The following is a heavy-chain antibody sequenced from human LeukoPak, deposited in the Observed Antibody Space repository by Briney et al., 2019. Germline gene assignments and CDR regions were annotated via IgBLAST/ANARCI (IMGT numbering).Heavy chain of an antibody. J-gene: IGHJ4*02. CDR2: TYISGST. CDR3: AREVEMATIY. V-gene: IGHV4-61*02. CDR1: GRSISSGSYY. Sequence: SETLSLTCTVSGRSISSGSYYWGWIRQPAGKGLEWTGRTYISGSTHYNPSLKSRVTISVDTSNNQFSLKLGSVTAADTAVYYCAREVEMATIYWGQGTLVTVSS. D-gene: IGHD5-24*01.